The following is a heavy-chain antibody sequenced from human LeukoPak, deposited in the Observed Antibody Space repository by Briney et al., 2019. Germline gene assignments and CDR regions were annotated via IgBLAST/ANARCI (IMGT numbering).Heavy chain of an antibody. CDR2: ISYDGSNK. Sequence: PGRSLRLSCAASGFTFSSYTMHWVRQAPGKGMEWVAVISYDGSNKYYADSVKGRFTISRDNSKNTLYLQMNSRRAEDTAVYYCARDWEGAFDTWGQGTMVTVSS. D-gene: IGHD1-26*01. J-gene: IGHJ3*02. V-gene: IGHV3-30*04. CDR3: ARDWEGAFDT. CDR1: GFTFSSYT.